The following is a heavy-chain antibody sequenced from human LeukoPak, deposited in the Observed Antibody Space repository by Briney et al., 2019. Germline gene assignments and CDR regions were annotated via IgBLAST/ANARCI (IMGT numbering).Heavy chain of an antibody. V-gene: IGHV1-69*05. CDR1: GRTFSSYA. CDR3: ARGFWSGYSYYFDY. J-gene: IGHJ4*02. Sequence: VKVSCQASGRTFSSYAISWVRAAPGQGLEWRGGVISIFGSANYTLQFQGRDTFTKHESTSTEYMELSSLRSEDAAVYYCARGFWSGYSYYFDYWGQGTLVTVSS. CDR2: VISIFGSA. D-gene: IGHD3-3*01.